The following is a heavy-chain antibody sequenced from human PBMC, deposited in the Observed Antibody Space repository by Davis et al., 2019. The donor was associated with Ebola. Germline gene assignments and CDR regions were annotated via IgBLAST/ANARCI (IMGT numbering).Heavy chain of an antibody. CDR1: GYTFTGYY. CDR3: ARDGSTSNEKSAELDY. CDR2: INPNSGGT. J-gene: IGHJ4*02. D-gene: IGHD1-7*01. V-gene: IGHV1-2*02. Sequence: ASVKVSCKASGYTFTGYYMHWVRQAPGQGLEWMGWINPNSGGTNYAQKFQGRVTMTRDTSISTAYMELSRLKCDDTAVYYCARDGSTSNEKSAELDYWGQGPLVTVSS.